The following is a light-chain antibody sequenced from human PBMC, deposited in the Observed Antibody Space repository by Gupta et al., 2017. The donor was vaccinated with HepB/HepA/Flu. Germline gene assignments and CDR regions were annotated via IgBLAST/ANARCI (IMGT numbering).Light chain of an antibody. V-gene: IGKV1-39*01. J-gene: IGKJ1*01. Sequence: DIQMTPSPSSLSASVGDRVTITCRASQSISSYLNWYQQKPGKAPKLLIYTASSLQSGLPSRFSGSGSGTDFTLTINRLQPEDFATYYCQQSDSVPWTFGQGTKVEIK. CDR2: TAS. CDR3: QQSDSVPWT. CDR1: QSISSY.